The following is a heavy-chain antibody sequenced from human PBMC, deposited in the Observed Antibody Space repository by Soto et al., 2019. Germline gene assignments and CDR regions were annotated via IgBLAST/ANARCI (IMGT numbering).Heavy chain of an antibody. J-gene: IGHJ4*01. CDR2: ISSTTNYI. V-gene: IGHV3-21*06. Sequence: GESLRLSCAASGFTFTRYSMNWVRQAAGKGLECVSSISSTTNYIYYGDSMKGRFTISRDNAKNSLYLEMNSLRAEDTAVYYCARESEDLTSNFDYWGHGTLVTVYS. CDR1: GFTFTRYS. CDR3: ARESEDLTSNFDY.